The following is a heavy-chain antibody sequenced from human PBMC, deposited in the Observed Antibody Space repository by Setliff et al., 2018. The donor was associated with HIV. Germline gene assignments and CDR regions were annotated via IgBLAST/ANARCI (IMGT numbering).Heavy chain of an antibody. V-gene: IGHV4-61*09. CDR1: GASISSGRYY. CDR2: VFHTGST. CDR3: ATMGGQGTHFDY. Sequence: SETLSLTCSISGASISSGRYYWTWIRQPAGKGLEWIGHVFHTGSTNYNSSLKSRLTISTDTSKNQFHLNLSSVTATDTAVYYCATMGGQGTHFDYWGQGTLVTVSS. J-gene: IGHJ4*02. D-gene: IGHD1-26*01.